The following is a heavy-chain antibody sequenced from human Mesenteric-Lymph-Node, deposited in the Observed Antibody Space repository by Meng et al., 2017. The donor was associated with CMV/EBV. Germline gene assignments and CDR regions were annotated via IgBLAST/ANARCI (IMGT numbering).Heavy chain of an antibody. D-gene: IGHD2-2*01. Sequence: SCAISGDSVSSHSAAWNWIRQSPSRGLEWLGRTYYRSKWYNDYAVSVKSRITINPDTSKNQFSLQLNSVTPEDTAVYYCARDNFGYCSSTSCSDYYYGMDVWGQGTTVTVSS. CDR3: ARDNFGYCSSTSCSDYYYGMDV. V-gene: IGHV6-1*01. J-gene: IGHJ6*02. CDR2: TYYRSKWYN. CDR1: GDSVSSHSAA.